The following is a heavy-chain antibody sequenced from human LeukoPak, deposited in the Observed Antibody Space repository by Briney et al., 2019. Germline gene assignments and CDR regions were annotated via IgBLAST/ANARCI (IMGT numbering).Heavy chain of an antibody. Sequence: SETLSLTCAVYGGSFSGYYWSWIRQPPGKGLEWIGSIYYSGSTYYNPSLESRVTISVDTSKNQFSLKLSSVTAADTAVYYCAREVNYYDSSGYYCDAFDIWGQGTMVTVSS. V-gene: IGHV4-34*01. CDR2: IYYSGST. J-gene: IGHJ3*02. D-gene: IGHD3-22*01. CDR3: AREVNYYDSSGYYCDAFDI. CDR1: GGSFSGYY.